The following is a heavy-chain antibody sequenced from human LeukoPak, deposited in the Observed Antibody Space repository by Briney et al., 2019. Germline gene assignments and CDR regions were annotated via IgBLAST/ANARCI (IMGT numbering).Heavy chain of an antibody. CDR3: ARERELLDYYYYMDV. CDR2: VSGSGTT. CDR1: GGSISSGTYY. J-gene: IGHJ6*03. Sequence: SQTLSLTCTVSGGSISSGTYYWTWIRQPAGKGLEWIGRVSGSGTTNYNPYNPSLKSRVTISVDTSKNQFSLKLSSVTAADTAVYYCARERELLDYYYYMDVWGKGTTVTVSS. V-gene: IGHV4-61*02. D-gene: IGHD1-26*01.